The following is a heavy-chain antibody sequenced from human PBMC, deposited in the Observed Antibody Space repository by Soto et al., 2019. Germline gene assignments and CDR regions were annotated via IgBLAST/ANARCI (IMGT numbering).Heavy chain of an antibody. V-gene: IGHV1-18*01. D-gene: IGHD3-10*01. J-gene: IGHJ5*02. CDR1: GYTFTRYG. CDR3: AYYYGSGSSGEYDRWFDP. CDR2: ISAYNGNT. Sequence: QVQLVQSGAEVKKPGASVNVSCKASGYTFTRYGISWVRQAPGQGREWMGWISAYNGNTNYAQKLQGRVTMTTDTSTSTAYMELRSLRSDDTAVYYCAYYYGSGSSGEYDRWFDPWGQGTLVTVSS.